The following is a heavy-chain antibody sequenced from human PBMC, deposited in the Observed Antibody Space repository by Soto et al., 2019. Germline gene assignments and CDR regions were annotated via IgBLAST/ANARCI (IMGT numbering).Heavy chain of an antibody. CDR2: IGGIRAET. Sequence: VQLLESGGGLVQPGGSLTLSCAGSGFTFGSYTMAWVRQAPGKGLEWVAGIGGIRAETYYADSVKGRFSISRDNPRNTLYLQMNSLRVDDTGVYYCAKTGPVTARIRFDYWGQGARVVVSS. CDR3: AKTGPVTARIRFDY. CDR1: GFTFGSYT. V-gene: IGHV3-23*01. D-gene: IGHD2-21*02. J-gene: IGHJ4*02.